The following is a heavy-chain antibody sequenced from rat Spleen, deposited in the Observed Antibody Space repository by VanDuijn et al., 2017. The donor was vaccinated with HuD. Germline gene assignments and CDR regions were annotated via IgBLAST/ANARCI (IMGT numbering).Heavy chain of an antibody. CDR1: GFPFSDYG. CDR2: ISSSSGT. CDR3: ARRVYWYFEL. V-gene: IGHV5-34*01. D-gene: IGHD1-4*01. J-gene: IGHJ1*01. Sequence: EVQLVESGGGLVQPGRSLKLSCVASGFPFSDYGMNWIRQVPGKGLEWVAYISSSSGTIYYADTVKGRFTISRDDAKNTLYLQLSSLRSEDTALYYCARRVYWYFELWGPGTMVTVSS.